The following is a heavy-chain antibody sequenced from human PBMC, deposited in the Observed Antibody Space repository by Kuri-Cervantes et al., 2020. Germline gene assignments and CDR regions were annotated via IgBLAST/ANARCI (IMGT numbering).Heavy chain of an antibody. Sequence: ESLKISCAASGFTFSSYWMSWVRQAPGKGLEWIGYIYYSGSTYYNPSLKSRVTISVDTSKNQFSLKLSSVTAADTAVYYCARAFSWSLDYWGQGTLVTVSS. D-gene: IGHD6-13*01. CDR3: ARAFSWSLDY. CDR2: IYYSGST. CDR1: GFTFSSYW. V-gene: IGHV4-59*01. J-gene: IGHJ4*02.